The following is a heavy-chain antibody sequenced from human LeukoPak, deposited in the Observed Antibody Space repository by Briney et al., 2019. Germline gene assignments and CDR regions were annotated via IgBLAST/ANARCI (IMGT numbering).Heavy chain of an antibody. D-gene: IGHD3-10*01. Sequence: GGSLRLSCAASGFTFSSYGMHWVRQAPGKGLEWVAVIWYDGSNKYYADSVKGRFTISSDNSKNTLYLQMNSLRAEDTAVYYCARDRGKYYYGSGSYPIFDYWGQGTLVTVSS. V-gene: IGHV3-33*01. CDR2: IWYDGSNK. CDR3: ARDRGKYYYGSGSYPIFDY. CDR1: GFTFSSYG. J-gene: IGHJ4*02.